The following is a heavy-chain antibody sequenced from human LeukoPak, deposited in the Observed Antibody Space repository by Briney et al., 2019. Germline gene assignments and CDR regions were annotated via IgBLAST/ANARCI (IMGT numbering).Heavy chain of an antibody. J-gene: IGHJ4*02. CDR1: GGTFSSYT. CDR3: AIVEAGCSSTSCYDC. Sequence: SVKVSCKASGGTFSSYTISWVRQAPGQGLEWMGRIIPILGIANYAQKFQGRVTITADKSTSTAYMELSSLRSEDTAVYYCAIVEAGCSSTSCYDCWGQGTLVTVSS. V-gene: IGHV1-69*02. CDR2: IIPILGIA. D-gene: IGHD2-2*01.